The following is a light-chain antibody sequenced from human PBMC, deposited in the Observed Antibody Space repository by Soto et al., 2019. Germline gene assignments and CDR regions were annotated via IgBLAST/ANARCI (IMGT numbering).Light chain of an antibody. CDR1: QSVSTN. Sequence: SQSPATLSVSPGERDTLSCRASQSVSTNVAWYQQKPGQAPRLLIYGASSRATGVPDRFSGSGSGTDFTLTISRLEPEDFAVYYCQQYGSSPWTFGQGTKVDVK. CDR3: QQYGSSPWT. CDR2: GAS. V-gene: IGKV3-20*01. J-gene: IGKJ1*01.